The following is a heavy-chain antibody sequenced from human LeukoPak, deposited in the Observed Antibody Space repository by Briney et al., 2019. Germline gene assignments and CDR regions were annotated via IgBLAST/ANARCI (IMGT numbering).Heavy chain of an antibody. D-gene: IGHD3-10*01. CDR1: GGTFSSYA. Sequence: ASVKVSCKASGGTFSSYAISWVRQAPGQGLEWMGRIIPILGIANYAQKFQGRVTMTRDTSTSTVDMELSSLRSEDTAMYYCARGLGSGSYYGSWGQGTLVTVSS. J-gene: IGHJ5*02. V-gene: IGHV1-69*04. CDR2: IIPILGIA. CDR3: ARGLGSGSYYGS.